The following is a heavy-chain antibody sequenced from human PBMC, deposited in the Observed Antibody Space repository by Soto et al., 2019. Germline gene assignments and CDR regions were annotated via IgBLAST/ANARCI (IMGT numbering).Heavy chain of an antibody. Sequence: PGESLKISCKGSGYSFIDYWIGWVRQVPGKGLEWMGIIYPGDSDTRYSPSFQGQVTISRDNAKNTLYLHMNSLRAEDTAVYYCVKDMQLWRLDSWGQGTLVTVSS. CDR3: VKDMQLWRLDS. D-gene: IGHD2-15*01. J-gene: IGHJ4*02. V-gene: IGHV5-51*01. CDR2: IYPGDSDT. CDR1: GYSFIDYW.